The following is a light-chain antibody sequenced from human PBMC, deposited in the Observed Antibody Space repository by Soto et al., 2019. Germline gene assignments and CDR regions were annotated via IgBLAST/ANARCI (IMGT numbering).Light chain of an antibody. V-gene: IGKV3-20*01. CDR3: QQYGSSHT. J-gene: IGKJ4*01. CDR2: GAS. CDR1: QSVSSSY. Sequence: EIVLTQSPGTLSLSPGERATLSCRASQSVSSSYLSWYQQKPGQATRLLIYGASRRATGIPDRFSGSGSGKDFTLTISRLDPEDFAVYYCQQYGSSHTFGGGTKVEIK.